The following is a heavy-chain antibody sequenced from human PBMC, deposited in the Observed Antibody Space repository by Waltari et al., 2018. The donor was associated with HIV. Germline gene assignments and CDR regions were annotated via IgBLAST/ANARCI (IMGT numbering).Heavy chain of an antibody. D-gene: IGHD4-17*01. Sequence: QVQLQESGPGLVKPSETLSLPCSVSGGSISSHYWTWIRQSPGKGLEWIGYMYYTGSTNYNPSLKSRVTISADTSKNQFRLRLSSVTTADTAVYFCARAEDNGVLGSPPGEMDVWGQGTTVTVSS. CDR3: ARAEDNGVLGSPPGEMDV. J-gene: IGHJ6*02. CDR1: GGSISSHY. V-gene: IGHV4-59*11. CDR2: MYYTGST.